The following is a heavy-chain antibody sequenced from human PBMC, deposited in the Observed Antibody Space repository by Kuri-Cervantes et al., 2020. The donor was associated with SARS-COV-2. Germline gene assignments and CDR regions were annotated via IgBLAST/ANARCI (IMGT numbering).Heavy chain of an antibody. D-gene: IGHD1-7*01. V-gene: IGHV3-11*01. CDR2: ISTSGTII. CDR1: GFTFSDYY. CDR3: ARSNFRFDR. Sequence: GESLKISCAASGFTFSDYYMSWIRQAPGKGLEWISYISTSGTIIYYADSVKGRFTISRDNAKNSLYLQMNSLRAEDTAVYYCARSNFRFDRWGQGTMVTVSS. J-gene: IGHJ3*01.